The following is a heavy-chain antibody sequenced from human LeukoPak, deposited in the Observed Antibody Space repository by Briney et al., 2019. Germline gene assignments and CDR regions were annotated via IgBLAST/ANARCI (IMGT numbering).Heavy chain of an antibody. CDR2: FYHSGST. CDR3: ASTQQWLAFDY. Sequence: SETLSLTCTVPGGSISSYYWSWIRQPPGKGLEWIGCFYHSGSTNYNPSLKSRVTTSVDTSKNQFSLRLSSVTAADTAVYYCASTQQWLAFDYWGQGILVTVSS. V-gene: IGHV4-59*01. D-gene: IGHD6-19*01. CDR1: GGSISSYY. J-gene: IGHJ4*02.